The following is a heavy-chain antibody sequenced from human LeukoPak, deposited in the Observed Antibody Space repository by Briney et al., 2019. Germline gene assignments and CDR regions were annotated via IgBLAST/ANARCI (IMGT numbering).Heavy chain of an antibody. CDR2: IRYDGSNK. J-gene: IGHJ6*03. Sequence: GGSLRLSCAASGFTFSSYGMHWVRQAPGKGLEWVAYIRYDGSNKYYADSVKGRFTISRDNSKNSLYLQMNSLTTEDTALYYCAKDGWELGLNYYMDVWGKGTTVTVSS. CDR1: GFTFSSYG. CDR3: AKDGWELGLNYYMDV. D-gene: IGHD4-23*01. V-gene: IGHV3-30*02.